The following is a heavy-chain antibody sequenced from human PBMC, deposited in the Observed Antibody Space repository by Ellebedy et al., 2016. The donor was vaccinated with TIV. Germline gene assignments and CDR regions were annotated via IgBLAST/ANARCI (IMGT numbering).Heavy chain of an antibody. Sequence: GGSLRLSCAASGFTFSSYWMSWVRQAPGKWLEWVANIKHDGSETYYVDSLKGRFTISRDNAKNSLYLQMNSLRAEDTAVYYCARDGRWSRDYWGQGTLVTVSS. CDR2: IKHDGSET. D-gene: IGHD4-23*01. CDR3: ARDGRWSRDY. J-gene: IGHJ4*02. CDR1: GFTFSSYW. V-gene: IGHV3-7*03.